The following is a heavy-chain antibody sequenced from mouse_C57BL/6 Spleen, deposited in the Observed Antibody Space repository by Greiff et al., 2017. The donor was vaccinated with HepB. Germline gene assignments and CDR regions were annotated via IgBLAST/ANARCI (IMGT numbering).Heavy chain of an antibody. CDR1: GFTFSDYY. CDR2: INYDGSST. D-gene: IGHD2-12*01. Sequence: EVHLVESEGGLVQPGSSMKLSCTASGFTFSDYYMAWVRQVPEKGLEWVANINYDGSSTYYLDSLKSRFIISRDNAKNILYLQMSSLKSEDTATYYCAIYDPYWYFDVWGTGTTVTVSS. CDR3: AIYDPYWYFDV. V-gene: IGHV5-16*01. J-gene: IGHJ1*03.